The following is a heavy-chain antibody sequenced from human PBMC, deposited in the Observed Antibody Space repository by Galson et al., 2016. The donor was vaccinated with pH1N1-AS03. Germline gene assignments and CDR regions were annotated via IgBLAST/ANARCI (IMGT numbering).Heavy chain of an antibody. V-gene: IGHV3-33*01. CDR3: VTGNQNYFDY. J-gene: IGHJ4*02. D-gene: IGHD2-8*02. Sequence: SLRLSCAASGFTFRTFGMHWVRQAPGKGLEWVAVIWNDGSLKKYGDSVKGRFIISRDNSNNTVSLKMSSLRAEDTAVYYCVTGNQNYFDYWGQGTLVTVSS. CDR2: IWNDGSLK. CDR1: GFTFRTFG.